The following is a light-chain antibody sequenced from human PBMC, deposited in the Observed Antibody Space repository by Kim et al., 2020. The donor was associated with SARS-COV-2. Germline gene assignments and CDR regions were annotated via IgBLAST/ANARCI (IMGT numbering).Light chain of an antibody. CDR3: QQRADWPAVT. CDR2: DAS. CDR1: QNIDSY. V-gene: IGKV3-11*01. J-gene: IGKJ3*01. Sequence: PGERATPSCRTSQNIDSYLVWYQQKPGLAPRLLIYDASNRATGIPVRFSGSGSGTDFTLTINSLEPEDFAVYYCQQRADWPAVTFGPGTKVDIK.